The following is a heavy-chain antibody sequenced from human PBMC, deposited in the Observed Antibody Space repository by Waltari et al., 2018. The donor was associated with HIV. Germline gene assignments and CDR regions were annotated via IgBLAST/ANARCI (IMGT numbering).Heavy chain of an antibody. V-gene: IGHV1-2*02. Sequence: QVQLVQSGAEVKKPGASVKVSCKASGYTFTGYYMHWVRKAPGQGLEWMGWINPNSGGTNYAQKFQGRVTMTRDTSISTAYMELNSLRSDDTAVYYCARDPRGSWGAFDIWGQGTMVTVSS. CDR1: GYTFTGYY. D-gene: IGHD1-26*01. CDR3: ARDPRGSWGAFDI. CDR2: INPNSGGT. J-gene: IGHJ3*02.